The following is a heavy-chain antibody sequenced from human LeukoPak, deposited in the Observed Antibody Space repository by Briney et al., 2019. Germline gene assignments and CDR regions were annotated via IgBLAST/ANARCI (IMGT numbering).Heavy chain of an antibody. Sequence: GGSLRLSCAASGFTVSSNYMSWVRQAPGKGLEWVSIIYSGGSTYYADSVKGRFTISRDDSKNTLYLQMNSLRAEDTAVYYCARVPIASSSGDYRYSMDVWGQGTTVTVSS. D-gene: IGHD6-6*01. V-gene: IGHV3-53*01. CDR1: GFTVSSNY. CDR3: ARVPIASSSGDYRYSMDV. CDR2: IYSGGST. J-gene: IGHJ6*02.